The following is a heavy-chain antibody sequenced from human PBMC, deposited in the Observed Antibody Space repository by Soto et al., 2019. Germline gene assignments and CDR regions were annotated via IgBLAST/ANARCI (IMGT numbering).Heavy chain of an antibody. V-gene: IGHV3-23*01. Sequence: AGGSLRLSCEASGFTFSSYVMGWVRQAPGKGLEWVSVISASGDSTYYGDSVKGRFTISRDNSKHTVYLQMNSLRAEDTAVYYGAILGDLEWSKYLYWGQGTLVTVSS. CDR3: AILGDLEWSKYLY. J-gene: IGHJ4*02. CDR2: ISASGDST. CDR1: GFTFSSYV. D-gene: IGHD3-3*01.